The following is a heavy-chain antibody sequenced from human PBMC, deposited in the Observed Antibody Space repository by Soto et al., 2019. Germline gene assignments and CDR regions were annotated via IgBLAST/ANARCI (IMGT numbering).Heavy chain of an antibody. CDR2: IYYSGNT. CDR3: ARDLREATIGFDP. Sequence: SETLSLTCTVSGGSVSSGGYYWSWIRQHPGKGLEWIGYIYYSGNTYYNPSLKSRVTISEDTSKNQFSLKLSSVTAADTAVYYCARDLREATIGFDPWGQGTLVTVSS. D-gene: IGHD5-12*01. J-gene: IGHJ5*02. V-gene: IGHV4-31*03. CDR1: GGSVSSGGYY.